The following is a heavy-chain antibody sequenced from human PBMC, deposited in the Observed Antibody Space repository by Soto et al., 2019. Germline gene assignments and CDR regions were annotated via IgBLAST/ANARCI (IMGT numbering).Heavy chain of an antibody. J-gene: IGHJ4*02. CDR3: VRDSGAKLSSS. D-gene: IGHD6-13*01. Sequence: QVQLVQSGAEVKKTGSSVRVSCKASGGTFSSYRLNWLRQAPGHGLEWVGGIVPIRRAAEYAQGFQGRVTITADETTRTSYMELRSLKSQDTVVYYCVRDSGAKLSSSWGQGTLVTVSS. CDR1: GGTFSSYR. CDR2: IVPIRRAA. V-gene: IGHV1-69*01.